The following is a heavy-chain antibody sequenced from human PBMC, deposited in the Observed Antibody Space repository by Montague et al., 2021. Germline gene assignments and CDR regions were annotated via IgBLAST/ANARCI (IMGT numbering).Heavy chain of an antibody. D-gene: IGHD3-10*01. V-gene: IGHV4-39*01. CDR2: MAYSGST. CDR3: ARHITGSGNAFDI. J-gene: IGHJ3*02. CDR1: GGSISSTIYA. Sequence: SETVSLTCTVSGGSISSTIYARGCFRKRPGTGPEWIGSMAYSGSTYYKSSLKSRVPISVDTSKNQISLRLSSVTAADTAVYYCARHITGSGNAFDIWGQGT.